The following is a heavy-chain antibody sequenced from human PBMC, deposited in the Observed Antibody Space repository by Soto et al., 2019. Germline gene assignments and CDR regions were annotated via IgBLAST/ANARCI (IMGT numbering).Heavy chain of an antibody. CDR1: GFTFSSYG. V-gene: IGHV3-33*01. D-gene: IGHD3-9*01. J-gene: IGHJ6*02. CDR3: ARDLAGYYDFYYYGMDV. CDR2: IWYDGSNK. Sequence: QVQLVESGGGVVQPWRSLRLSCAASGFTFSSYGMHWVRQAPGKGLEWVAVIWYDGSNKYYADSVNGRFTISRDNSKNTLYVHMNSLRSEDTAVYYWARDLAGYYDFYYYGMDVWGQGTTVTVSS.